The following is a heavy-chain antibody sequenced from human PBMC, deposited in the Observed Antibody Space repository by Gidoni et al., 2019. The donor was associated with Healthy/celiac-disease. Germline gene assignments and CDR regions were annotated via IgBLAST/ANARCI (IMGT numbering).Heavy chain of an antibody. Sequence: QVQLQQWGAGLLKPSETLSLTCAVYGGSFSGYYWSWIRQPPGKGLEWIGEINHSGSTNYNPSLKSRVTISVDTSKNQFSLKLSSATAADTAVYYCARVMNGSDSDYWGQGTLVTVSS. CDR1: GGSFSGYY. CDR2: INHSGST. D-gene: IGHD3-10*01. V-gene: IGHV4-34*01. J-gene: IGHJ4*02. CDR3: ARVMNGSDSDY.